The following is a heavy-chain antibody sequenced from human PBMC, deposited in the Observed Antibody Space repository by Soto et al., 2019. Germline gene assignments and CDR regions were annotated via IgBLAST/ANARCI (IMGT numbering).Heavy chain of an antibody. CDR1: GVPCRYLG. CDR3: GKDYDWPPWGGYFPS. CDR2: ISVSGTNK. J-gene: IGHJ5*02. V-gene: IGHV3-23*01. D-gene: IGHD5-12*01. Sequence: GGPLSLSCTAPGVPCRYLGMTLVSPATGQWLEWVSGISVSGTNKNYAASVKGRFTIPRDNPKTTLFLKIPSLRADDPAVYYCGKDYDWPPWGGYFPSWGQVSLFTVSS.